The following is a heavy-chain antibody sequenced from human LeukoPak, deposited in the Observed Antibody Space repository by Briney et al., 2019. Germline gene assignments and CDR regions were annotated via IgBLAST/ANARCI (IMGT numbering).Heavy chain of an antibody. Sequence: SQTLSLTCTVASAFISGDYWSCMRLPPGQGLEWIGYIHSSGTTLYNPSLKSRVTMSVDTSRNQFSLKLTSVTAADAAVYYCASHRPVPLYKRGMEVWGEGTTVTVSS. CDR1: SAFISGDY. CDR3: ASHRPVPLYKRGMEV. CDR2: IHSSGTT. J-gene: IGHJ6*04. D-gene: IGHD3-10*01. V-gene: IGHV4-59*08.